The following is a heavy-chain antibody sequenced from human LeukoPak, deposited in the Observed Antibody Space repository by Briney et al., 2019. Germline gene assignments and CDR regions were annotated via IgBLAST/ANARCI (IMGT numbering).Heavy chain of an antibody. CDR3: ARDHMGYDY. CDR1: GFTFGSYS. D-gene: IGHD1-26*01. V-gene: IGHV3-48*04. CDR2: ISSGGSTT. Sequence: GGSLRLSCAASGFTFGSYSMNWVRQAPGKGLEWVSYISSGGSTTYYAGSVKGRFTVSRDNAKNSLYLQMNSLRAEDTAVYYCARDHMGYDYWGQGTLVTVSS. J-gene: IGHJ4*02.